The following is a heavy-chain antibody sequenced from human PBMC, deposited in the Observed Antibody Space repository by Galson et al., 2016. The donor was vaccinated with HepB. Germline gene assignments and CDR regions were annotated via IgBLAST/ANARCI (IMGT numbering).Heavy chain of an antibody. D-gene: IGHD1-1*01. V-gene: IGHV3-64D*06. CDR2: VRGNGLST. Sequence: SLRLSCAASGFIFSDYAMHWVRQTPGKGLEYVSGVRGNGLSTSYTGSVKGRFTISRDNSKNTLYLQMSSLISEDTAVYFFVKGFYGVTGTVHFDHWGQGTPVTVSS. CDR3: VKGFYGVTGTVHFDH. CDR1: GFIFSDYA. J-gene: IGHJ4*02.